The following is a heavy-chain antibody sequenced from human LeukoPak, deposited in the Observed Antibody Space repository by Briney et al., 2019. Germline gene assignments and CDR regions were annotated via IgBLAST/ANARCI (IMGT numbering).Heavy chain of an antibody. CDR3: ARDEVDYGERDSYYYGVDV. V-gene: IGHV4-34*01. CDR2: INHSGST. CDR1: GGSFSGYY. Sequence: SGTLSLTCAVYGGSFSGYYWSWIRQPPGKGLEWIGEINHSGSTNYNPSLKSRVTISVDTSKNQFSLKLSSVTAADTAVYYCARDEVDYGERDSYYYGVDVWGQGTTVTVSS. J-gene: IGHJ6*02. D-gene: IGHD4-17*01.